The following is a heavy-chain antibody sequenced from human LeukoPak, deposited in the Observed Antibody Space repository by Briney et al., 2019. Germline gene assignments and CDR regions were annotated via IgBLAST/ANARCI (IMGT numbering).Heavy chain of an antibody. D-gene: IGHD5-12*01. CDR1: GFAFNFYA. V-gene: IGHV3-23*01. CDR2: INANGINT. J-gene: IGHJ4*02. CDR3: ARDHSGYDYWFDY. Sequence: GGSLRLSCAASGFAFNFYAMSWVRQAPGKGLQWVSTINANGINTYYADSVRGRFTISRDNSKNTLSLHMASLTVEDTAMYYCARDHSGYDYWFDYWGQGTLVTVSS.